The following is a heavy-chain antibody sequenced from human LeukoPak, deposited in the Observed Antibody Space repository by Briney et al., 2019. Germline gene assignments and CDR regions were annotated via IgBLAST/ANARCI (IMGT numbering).Heavy chain of an antibody. CDR2: ISGSGGST. V-gene: IGHV3-23*01. J-gene: IGHJ2*01. CDR3: AKEGSGWSYWYFDL. D-gene: IGHD6-19*01. CDR1: GGSISSYY. Sequence: KASETLSLTCTVCGGSISSYYWSWVRQAPGKGLEWVSAISGSGGSTYYADSVKGRFTISRDNSKSTLYLQMNSLRAEDTAVYYCAKEGSGWSYWYFDLWASGTLVTVSS.